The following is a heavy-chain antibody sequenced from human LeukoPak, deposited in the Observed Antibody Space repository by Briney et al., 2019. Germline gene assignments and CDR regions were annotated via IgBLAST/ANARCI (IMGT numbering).Heavy chain of an antibody. D-gene: IGHD4-23*01. CDR2: ISSSSSYI. Sequence: PGGSLRLSCAASGFTFSDYYMSWIRQAPGKGLEWVSYISSSSSYIYYADSVKGRFTISRDNAKNSLYLQMNSLRAEDTAVYYCARDGVTSRDAFDIWGQGTMVTVSS. J-gene: IGHJ3*02. V-gene: IGHV3-11*06. CDR3: ARDGVTSRDAFDI. CDR1: GFTFSDYY.